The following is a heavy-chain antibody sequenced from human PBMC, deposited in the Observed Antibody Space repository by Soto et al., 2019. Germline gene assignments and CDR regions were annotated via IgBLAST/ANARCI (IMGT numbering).Heavy chain of an antibody. CDR3: ARGSGSSAYYYYGMDV. CDR2: IIPILGTA. D-gene: IGHD3-10*01. V-gene: IGHV1-69*01. Sequence: QVQLVQSGAEVKKPGSSVKVSCKASGGTFSSYAISWLRQAPGQGLEWMGGIIPILGTANYAQKFQGRVTITADQPPSTADREPSSLSSEDTAVYYCARGSGSSAYYYYGMDVWGQGTTVTVSS. CDR1: GGTFSSYA. J-gene: IGHJ6*02.